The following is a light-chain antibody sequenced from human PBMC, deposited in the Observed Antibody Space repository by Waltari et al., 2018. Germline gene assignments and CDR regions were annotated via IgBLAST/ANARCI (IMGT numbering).Light chain of an antibody. J-gene: IGLJ2*01. Sequence: SFVLTQPPSLSVSPGQTAKITCSADVLPKQCAYWSLQKPGQAPLLLIHKDTQRPSRVPERFSGSNSGTTVTLTISGVQAEDEADYYCQSADKTGSHVVFGGGTKLTVL. CDR1: VLPKQC. V-gene: IGLV3-25*03. CDR2: KDT. CDR3: QSADKTGSHVV.